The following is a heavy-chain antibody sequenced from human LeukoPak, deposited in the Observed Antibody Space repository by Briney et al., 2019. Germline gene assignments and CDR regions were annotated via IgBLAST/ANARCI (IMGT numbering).Heavy chain of an antibody. CDR1: GYTFTSYG. J-gene: IGHJ4*02. D-gene: IGHD2-15*01. CDR3: ARANRRWELLPFDY. V-gene: IGHV1-18*01. Sequence: VASVKVSCKASGYTFTSYGISWVRQAPGQGLEWMGWISAYNGNTNYAQKLQGRVTMTTDTSTSTAYMELRSLRSDDTAVYYCARANRRWELLPFDYWGQGTLVTVSS. CDR2: ISAYNGNT.